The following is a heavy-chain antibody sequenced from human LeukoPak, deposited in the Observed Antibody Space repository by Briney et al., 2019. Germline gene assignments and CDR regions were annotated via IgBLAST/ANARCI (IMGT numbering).Heavy chain of an antibody. J-gene: IGHJ1*01. Sequence: SETLSLTCTVSGGSISSYYWTWIRQPPGKGLEWIGYIYYSGSADYNPSLKSRVSMSVDTSKNRFSLKLTSVTAADTAVYYCATNYDSSAYYYYFQHWGQGTLVTVSS. CDR3: ATNYDSSAYYYYFQH. D-gene: IGHD3-22*01. CDR2: IYYSGSA. CDR1: GGSISSYY. V-gene: IGHV4-59*08.